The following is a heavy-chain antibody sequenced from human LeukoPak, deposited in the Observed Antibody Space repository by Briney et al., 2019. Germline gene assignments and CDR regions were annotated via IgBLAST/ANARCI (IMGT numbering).Heavy chain of an antibody. V-gene: IGHV3-23*01. CDR1: GFTFSSYA. D-gene: IGHD3-10*01. CDR3: AKDTDYYGSGSYSDP. J-gene: IGHJ5*02. CDR2: ISGSGGSP. Sequence: PGGSLRLSCAASGFTFSSYAMSWVRQAPGKGLEWVSAISGSGGSPYYADSVKGRFTISIDNSKNTLYLQMNSLRAEDTAVYYCAKDTDYYGSGSYSDPWGQGTLVTVSS.